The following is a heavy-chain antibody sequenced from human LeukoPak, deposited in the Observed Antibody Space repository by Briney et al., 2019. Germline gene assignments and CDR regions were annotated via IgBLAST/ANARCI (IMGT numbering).Heavy chain of an antibody. Sequence: EASVKVSCKASGYTFTDYYMHWVRQAPGQGLEWMGWINPNSCGTDSAQKFQGRFSMTRDTSISTAYMELSRLRSDDTAVYYCARRAREYSHDAFDIWGQGTMVTVSS. CDR3: ARRAREYSHDAFDI. CDR1: GYTFTDYY. J-gene: IGHJ3*02. V-gene: IGHV1-2*02. CDR2: INPNSCGT. D-gene: IGHD5-18*01.